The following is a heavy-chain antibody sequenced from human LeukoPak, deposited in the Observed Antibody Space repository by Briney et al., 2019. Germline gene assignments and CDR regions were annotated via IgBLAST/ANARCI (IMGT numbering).Heavy chain of an antibody. J-gene: IGHJ5*02. CDR3: ARHPKYSTGSTWLDP. D-gene: IGHD2-8*02. Sequence: ESLKISCKGTGYSFSSYWIAWVRQMPGKGLEGIWIIYPGDSDDRYSPSFQGQVTISADKSIDTAYLQWNSLKASDTAMYYCARHPKYSTGSTWLDPWGQGTLVTVSS. CDR1: GYSFSSYW. V-gene: IGHV5-51*01. CDR2: IYPGDSDD.